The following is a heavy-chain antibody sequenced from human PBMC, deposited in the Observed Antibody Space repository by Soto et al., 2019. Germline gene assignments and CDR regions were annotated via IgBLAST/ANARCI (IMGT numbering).Heavy chain of an antibody. Sequence: QVQLVQSGAEVKKPGASVKVSCKASGYSFSDYDIHWVRQATGQGPEWMGWMNPNSGNTGYAQKFQGRVTMTRHTSINTAYMELSSLGSEDTAVYYCARDNRYNWNDEGWFDPWGQGTLVTVSS. CDR1: GYSFSDYD. CDR2: MNPNSGNT. CDR3: ARDNRYNWNDEGWFDP. V-gene: IGHV1-8*01. D-gene: IGHD1-20*01. J-gene: IGHJ5*02.